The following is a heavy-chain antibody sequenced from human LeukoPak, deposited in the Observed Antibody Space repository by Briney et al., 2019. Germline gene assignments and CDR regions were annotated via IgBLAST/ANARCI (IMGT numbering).Heavy chain of an antibody. CDR3: ARTLYYYGSGNDYYYYMDV. CDR1: GGSFSYY. J-gene: IGHJ6*03. V-gene: IGHV4-34*01. Sequence: SETLSLTCAVYGGSFSYYWSWIRQPPGKGLEWIGEINHSGSTNYNPSLKSRVTMSVDTSKNQFSLKLNSVTAADTAVYYCARTLYYYGSGNDYYYYMDVWGKGTTVTISS. D-gene: IGHD3-10*01. CDR2: INHSGST.